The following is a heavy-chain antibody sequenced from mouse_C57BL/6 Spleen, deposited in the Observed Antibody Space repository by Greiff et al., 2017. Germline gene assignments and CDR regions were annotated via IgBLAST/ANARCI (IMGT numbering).Heavy chain of an antibody. CDR2: IYPGSGNT. CDR1: GYSFTSYY. J-gene: IGHJ1*03. Sequence: QVQLQQSGPELVKPGASVKISCKASGYSFTSYYIHWVKQRPGQGLEWIGWIYPGSGNTKYNEKFKGKATLTADTSSSTAYMQLSSLTSEDSAVYYCARSKTPEYFDVWGTGTTVTVSS. V-gene: IGHV1-66*01. CDR3: ARSKTPEYFDV.